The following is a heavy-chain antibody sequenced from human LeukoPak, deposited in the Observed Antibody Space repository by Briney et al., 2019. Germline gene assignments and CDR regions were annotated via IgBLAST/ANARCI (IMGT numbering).Heavy chain of an antibody. J-gene: IGHJ5*02. D-gene: IGHD3-3*01. CDR2: ISDTGGRT. V-gene: IGHV3-23*01. CDR3: AKGGQDFDFWRFDL. CDR1: GFSFSDSA. Sequence: GGSLRLSCAASGFSFSDSAVSWVRHSPGEGLKWVSPISDTGGRTYYADSVKGRFTITRDNSRNTVNLQMNSLRAGDTARYYCAKGGQDFDFWRFDLRGQGILVIVSS.